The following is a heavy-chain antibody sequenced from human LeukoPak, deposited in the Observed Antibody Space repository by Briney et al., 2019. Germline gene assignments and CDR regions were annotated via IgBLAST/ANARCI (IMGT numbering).Heavy chain of an antibody. CDR1: GFTFSSYA. CDR2: ISGSGGST. V-gene: IGHV3-23*01. J-gene: IGHJ3*02. CDR3: AKAVTVGPDAFDI. Sequence: GGTLRLSCAASGFTFSSYAMSWVRQAPGKGLEWVSAISGSGGSTYYADSVKGRFTISRDNSKNTLYLQMNSLRAEDTAVYYCAKAVTVGPDAFDIWGQGTMVTVSS. D-gene: IGHD2-21*02.